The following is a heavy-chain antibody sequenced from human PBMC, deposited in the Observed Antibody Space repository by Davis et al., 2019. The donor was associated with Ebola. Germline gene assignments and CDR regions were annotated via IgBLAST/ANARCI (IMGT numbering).Heavy chain of an antibody. CDR2: IKHSGRT. D-gene: IGHD2-2*01. J-gene: IGHJ3*02. CDR1: GGSFSGYY. Sequence: SETLSLTCAVYGGSFSGYYWSWIRQPPGKGLEWIGEIKHSGRTNYNPSLKSRVTISVDTSKNQFSLKLSSVTAADTAVYYCARCSTTLRDAFEIWGQGTMVTVSS. CDR3: ARCSTTLRDAFEI. V-gene: IGHV4-34*01.